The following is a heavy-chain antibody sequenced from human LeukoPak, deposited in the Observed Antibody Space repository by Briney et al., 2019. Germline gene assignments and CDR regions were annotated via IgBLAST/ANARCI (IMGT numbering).Heavy chain of an antibody. V-gene: IGHV1-69*01. D-gene: IGHD3-9*01. CDR3: ARDDGRYFDRLGHDAFDY. CDR1: GGTFSTYA. J-gene: IGHJ4*02. Sequence: GSSVKVSCKASGGTFSTYAISWVRQAPGQGLEWMGGIIPIFGTSNYAQKFQGRVTITADESTSTAYMELSSLRSEDTAVYYCARDDGRYFDRLGHDAFDYWGQGTLVTVSS. CDR2: IIPIFGTS.